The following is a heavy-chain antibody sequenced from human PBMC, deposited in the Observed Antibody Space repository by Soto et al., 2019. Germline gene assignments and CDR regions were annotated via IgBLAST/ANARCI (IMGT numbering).Heavy chain of an antibody. CDR3: ARDYCSGRRGPMSAVY. Sequence: TSVKVSCKAYGYTFTGYYMHWVRQAPGQGLEWMGWINPNSAGTNYAQQFQGWVTMTRDTSISTAYMELSRLRSDDTAVYYCARDYCSGRRGPMSAVYWGQGPLVTVS. CDR2: INPNSAGT. V-gene: IGHV1-2*04. D-gene: IGHD2-15*01. J-gene: IGHJ4*02. CDR1: GYTFTGYY.